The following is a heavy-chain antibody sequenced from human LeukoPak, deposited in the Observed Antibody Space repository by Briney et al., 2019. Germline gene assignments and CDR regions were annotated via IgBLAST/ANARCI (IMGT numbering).Heavy chain of an antibody. D-gene: IGHD3-10*01. CDR3: AHTTYYYGSGSYGPFDY. CDR1: GGSISSSSYY. J-gene: IGHJ4*02. Sequence: TLSLTCTVSGGSISSSSYYWGWIRQPPGKALEWLALIYWDDDKRYSPSLKSRLTITKDTSKNQVVLTMTNMDPVDTATYYCAHTTYYYGSGSYGPFDYWGQGTLVTVSS. CDR2: IYWDDDK. V-gene: IGHV2-5*02.